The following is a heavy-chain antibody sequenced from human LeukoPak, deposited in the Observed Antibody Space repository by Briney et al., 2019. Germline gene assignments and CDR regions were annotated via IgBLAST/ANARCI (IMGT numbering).Heavy chain of an antibody. CDR3: ARAGVVPAAIGAFDI. V-gene: IGHV4-59*01. D-gene: IGHD2-2*01. Sequence: KPSETLPLTCTVSGGSISSYYWSWIRQPPGKGLEWIGYIYYSGSTNYNPSLKSRVTISVDTSKNQFSLKLSSVTAADTAVYYCARAGVVPAAIGAFDIWGQGTMVTVSS. CDR2: IYYSGST. CDR1: GGSISSYY. J-gene: IGHJ3*02.